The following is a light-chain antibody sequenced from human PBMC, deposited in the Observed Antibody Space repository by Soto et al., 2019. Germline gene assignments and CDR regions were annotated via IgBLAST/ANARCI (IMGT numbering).Light chain of an antibody. V-gene: IGKV1-9*01. Sequence: IQLTQSPSSLSASVGDRVTITCRASQGISSYLAWYQQKPGKAPKLLIYAASSLQSGVPSRFSGSGSGTDFTLTISSLQPEDFATYYCQQFNTSPWTFGQGTKVDI. J-gene: IGKJ1*01. CDR2: AAS. CDR3: QQFNTSPWT. CDR1: QGISSY.